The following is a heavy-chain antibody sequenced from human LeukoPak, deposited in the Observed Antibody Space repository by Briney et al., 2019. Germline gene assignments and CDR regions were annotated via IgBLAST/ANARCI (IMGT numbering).Heavy chain of an antibody. Sequence: SETLSPTCAVSGYSISSGYYWGWIRQPPGKGLEWIGSIYHSGSTYYNPSLKSRVTISVDTSKNQFSLKLRSVTAADTAVYYCARMSNWLPAYWGHGTLVTVSS. D-gene: IGHD7-27*01. CDR2: IYHSGST. CDR3: ARMSNWLPAY. J-gene: IGHJ4*01. V-gene: IGHV4-38-2*01. CDR1: GYSISSGYY.